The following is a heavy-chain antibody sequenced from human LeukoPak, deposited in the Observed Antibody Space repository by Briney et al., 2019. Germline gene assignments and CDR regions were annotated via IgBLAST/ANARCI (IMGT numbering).Heavy chain of an antibody. J-gene: IGHJ5*02. Sequence: GGSLRLSCAASGFIFSNYGMHWVRQAPGKGLEWVSFIRYDGSHKQYADSVKGRFTISRENPKTTLYLQMNSLRPEDTAMYYCAKDLLKEGSYGSGIDWFDPWGQGAQVTVSS. CDR1: GFIFSNYG. D-gene: IGHD3-10*01. CDR3: AKDLLKEGSYGSGIDWFDP. V-gene: IGHV3-30*02. CDR2: IRYDGSHK.